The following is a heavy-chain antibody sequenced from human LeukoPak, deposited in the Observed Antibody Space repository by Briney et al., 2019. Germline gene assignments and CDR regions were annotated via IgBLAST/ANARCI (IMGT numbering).Heavy chain of an antibody. CDR2: IYHSEST. CDR3: ARAPADDYGGKGEDY. CDR1: GGSISSGGYS. Sequence: SETLSLTCAVSGGSISSGGYSWSWIRQPPGKGLEWIGYIYHSESTYYNPSLKSRVTISVDRSKNQFSLKLSSVTAADTAVYYCARAPADDYGGKGEDYWGQGTLVTVSS. V-gene: IGHV4-30-2*01. D-gene: IGHD4-23*01. J-gene: IGHJ4*02.